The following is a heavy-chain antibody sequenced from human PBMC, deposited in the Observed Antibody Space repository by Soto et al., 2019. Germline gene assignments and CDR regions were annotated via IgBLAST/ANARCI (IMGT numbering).Heavy chain of an antibody. J-gene: IGHJ6*02. D-gene: IGHD6-13*01. CDR1: GYTLTEVS. V-gene: IGHV1-24*01. Sequence: ASVKVSCKVSGYTLTEVSMHWVRQAPGKGLEWMGGFDPEDGETIYAQKFQGRVTMTEDTSTDTAYMELSSLRSEDTAVYYCATPAAADFDYGMDVGAQGTTVTVSS. CDR3: ATPAAADFDYGMDV. CDR2: FDPEDGET.